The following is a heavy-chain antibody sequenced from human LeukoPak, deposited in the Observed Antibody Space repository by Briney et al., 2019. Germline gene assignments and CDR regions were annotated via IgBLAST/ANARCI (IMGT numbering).Heavy chain of an antibody. J-gene: IGHJ4*02. V-gene: IGHV3-23*01. CDR1: GFTFSSYA. D-gene: IGHD1-26*01. CDR3: AKDPFVSGAFDY. Sequence: GGSLRLSRAASGFTFSSYAMSWVRQAPGKGLEWVSAISGSGGSTYYADSVKGRFTISRDNSKNTLYLQMNSLRAEDTAVYYCAKDPFVSGAFDYWGQGTLVTVSS. CDR2: ISGSGGST.